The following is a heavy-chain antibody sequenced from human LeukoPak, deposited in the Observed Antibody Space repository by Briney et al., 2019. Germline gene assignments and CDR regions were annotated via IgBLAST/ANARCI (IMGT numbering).Heavy chain of an antibody. CDR2: IINSGGTV. V-gene: IGHV3-48*02. CDR3: ASDGIPERGAFAV. D-gene: IGHD6-13*01. Sequence: GGSLRLSCAASGXTFSIHGMNWVRQAPGKGREWVSYIINSGGTVYYTDSVQGRFTISRDNARNSPFLQMNSLRDEDTAVYYCASDGIPERGAFAVWGQGTMVTVSS. J-gene: IGHJ3*01. CDR1: GXTFSIHG.